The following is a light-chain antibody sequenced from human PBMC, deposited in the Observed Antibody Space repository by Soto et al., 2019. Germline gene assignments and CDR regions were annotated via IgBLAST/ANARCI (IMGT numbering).Light chain of an antibody. CDR1: ASLLHSNGYNC. J-gene: IGKJ4*01. CDR2: FGS. CDR3: MQALQTPLT. Sequence: DIVMTQSPLSLPVTPGEPASISCRSSASLLHSNGYNCLDWYVQKPRQSPQLLIYFGSYRASGVPDRFSGSGSGTDFTLKISRVEAEDVGVYYCMQALQTPLTFGGGTKVEIK. V-gene: IGKV2-28*01.